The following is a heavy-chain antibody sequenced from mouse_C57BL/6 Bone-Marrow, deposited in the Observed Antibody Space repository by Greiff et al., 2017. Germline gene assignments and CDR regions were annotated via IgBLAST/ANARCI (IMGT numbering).Heavy chain of an antibody. CDR2: IDPYASCN. V-gene: IGHV1-50*01. CDR3: AYGNYVGFAY. CDR1: GYTFTSYW. D-gene: IGHD2-1*01. J-gene: IGHJ3*01. Sequence: VQLQQPGAELVKPGASVKLSCKASGYTFTSYWMQWVKQRPGQGLEWIGEIDPYASCNNNNQKFKGKATLTVDKAASTAYMQLSSLTSEDSAVYYCAYGNYVGFAYWGQGTLVTVSA.